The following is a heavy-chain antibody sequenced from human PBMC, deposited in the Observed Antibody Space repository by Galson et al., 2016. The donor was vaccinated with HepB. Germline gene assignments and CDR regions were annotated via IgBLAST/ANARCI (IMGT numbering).Heavy chain of an antibody. J-gene: IGHJ6*02. CDR3: ARDETGYCRSTSCYTYYHGMDV. CDR2: IWYDGSDK. Sequence: SLRLSCAASGFTFRSYALHWVRQAPGKGLAWVAVIWYDGSDKYYADSVKGRFTISRDNSKNTLYLQMNSLRAEDTPVYYCARDETGYCRSTSCYTYYHGMDVWGQGTTVTVS. V-gene: IGHV3-33*01. D-gene: IGHD2-2*02. CDR1: GFTFRSYA.